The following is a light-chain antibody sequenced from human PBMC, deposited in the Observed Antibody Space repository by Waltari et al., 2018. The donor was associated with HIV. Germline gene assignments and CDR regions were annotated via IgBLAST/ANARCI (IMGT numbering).Light chain of an antibody. CDR1: KLGDKY. CDR2: QGT. CDR3: QAWDSSTAVL. Sequence: SYELTQPPSVSVSPGQTARITCPGDKLGDKYACWYQQKSGQSPVLVIYQGTKRPSGIPERFSGSNSGNTATLTISGTQAMDEADYYCQAWDSSTAVLFGGGTKLTVL. V-gene: IGLV3-1*01. J-gene: IGLJ2*01.